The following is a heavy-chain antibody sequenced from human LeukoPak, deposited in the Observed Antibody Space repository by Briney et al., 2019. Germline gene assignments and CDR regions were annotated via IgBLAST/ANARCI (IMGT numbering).Heavy chain of an antibody. CDR3: ARDRGSGSGYYAFWYFDL. J-gene: IGHJ2*01. CDR1: GDSINSGTPY. Sequence: SETLSLTCTVSGDSINSGTPYWGWIRQPPGKGLEWIGYIYYNGDTYYNPSLKSRVSISADTSKNQFFLKLSPVTAADTAVYYCARDRGSGSGYYAFWYFDLWGRGTQVTVSS. D-gene: IGHD3-22*01. CDR2: IYYNGDT. V-gene: IGHV4-30-4*01.